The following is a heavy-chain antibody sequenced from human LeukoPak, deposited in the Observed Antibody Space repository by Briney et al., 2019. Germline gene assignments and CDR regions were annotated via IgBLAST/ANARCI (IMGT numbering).Heavy chain of an antibody. J-gene: IGHJ4*02. V-gene: IGHV3-30*18. CDR1: GFTFSSYG. Sequence: GGSLRLSCAASGFTFSSYGMHWVRQAPGKGLEWVAVISYDGSNKYYADSVKGRFTISRDNSKNTLYLQMNSLRAEDTAVYYCAKSRDPSHFDYWGQGTLVNVSS. CDR3: AKSRDPSHFDY. CDR2: ISYDGSNK.